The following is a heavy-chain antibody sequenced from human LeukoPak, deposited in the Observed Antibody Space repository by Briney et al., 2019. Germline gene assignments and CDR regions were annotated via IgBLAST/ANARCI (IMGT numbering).Heavy chain of an antibody. D-gene: IGHD1-14*01. CDR2: IYYSGST. Sequence: PSETLSLTCTVSGGSISSYYWSWIRQPPGKGLEWIGYIYYSGSTNYNPSLKSRVTISVDTSKDQFSLKLSSVTAADTAVYYCARTQLQRGPRTYAFDTWGQGTMITVSS. CDR3: ARTQLQRGPRTYAFDT. J-gene: IGHJ3*02. CDR1: GGSISSYY. V-gene: IGHV4-59*01.